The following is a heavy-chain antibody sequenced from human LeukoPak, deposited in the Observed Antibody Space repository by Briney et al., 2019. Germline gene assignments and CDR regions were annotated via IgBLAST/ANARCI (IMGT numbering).Heavy chain of an antibody. CDR2: INPNSGGT. V-gene: IGHV1-2*02. CDR3: ARDLGLYGDYVHTNWFDP. J-gene: IGHJ5*02. D-gene: IGHD4-17*01. CDR1: GYTFTGYY. Sequence: ASVKVSCKASGYTFTGYYMHWVRQAPGQGLEWMGWINPNSGGTNYAQKFQGRVTMTRDTSISTAYMELSRLRSDDTAVYYCARDLGLYGDYVHTNWFDPWGQGTLVTVSS.